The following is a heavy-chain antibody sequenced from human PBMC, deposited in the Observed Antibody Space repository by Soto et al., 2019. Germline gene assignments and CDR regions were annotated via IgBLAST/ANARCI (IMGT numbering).Heavy chain of an antibody. Sequence: ASVKVSCKASGYTFTNYAIHWLRQAPGQRLEWMGWINAANGNTKYSQKFQGRVTITRDTFASTGYMELSSLRSEDTAVYYCARGGSLWFGELSAYYYGMDVWGQGTTVTVSS. CDR3: ARGGSLWFGELSAYYYGMDV. CDR1: GYTFTNYA. J-gene: IGHJ6*02. CDR2: INAANGNT. V-gene: IGHV1-3*01. D-gene: IGHD3-10*01.